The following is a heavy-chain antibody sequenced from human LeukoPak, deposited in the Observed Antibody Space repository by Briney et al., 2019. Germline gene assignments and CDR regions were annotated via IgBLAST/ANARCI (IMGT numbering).Heavy chain of an antibody. V-gene: IGHV3-30-3*01. CDR3: ARDPGDSSGYYPQYYFDY. CDR2: ISYDGSNK. J-gene: IGHJ4*02. CDR1: GFTFSSYA. D-gene: IGHD3-22*01. Sequence: GGSLRLSCAASGFTFSSYAMHWVRQAPGKGLEWVAIISYDGSNKYSADSVKGRFTISRDNTKNMMYLQMNSLRVEDTAVYYCARDPGDSSGYYPQYYFDYWGQGTLVTVSS.